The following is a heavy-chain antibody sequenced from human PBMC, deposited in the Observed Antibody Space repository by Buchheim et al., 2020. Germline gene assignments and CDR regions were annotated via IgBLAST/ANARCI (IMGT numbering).Heavy chain of an antibody. CDR2: IYYSGST. D-gene: IGHD3-22*01. J-gene: IGHJ3*02. CDR3: ARGGVVVITTLQDAFDI. Sequence: QVQLQESGPGLVKPSETQSLTCTVSGGSISSYYWSWIRQPPGKGLEWIGYIYYSGSTNYNPSLKSRVTISVDTSKNQFSLKLSSVTAADTAVYYCARGGVVVITTLQDAFDIWGQGT. CDR1: GGSISSYY. V-gene: IGHV4-59*08.